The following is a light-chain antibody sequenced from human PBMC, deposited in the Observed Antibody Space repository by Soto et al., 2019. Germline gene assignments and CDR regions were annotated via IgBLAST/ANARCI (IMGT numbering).Light chain of an antibody. V-gene: IGKV3-15*01. Sequence: IVMTHSPATLSVSPWERSSLSFRASQSISSNLAWYQQNPGQAPRLLIYGASARATGVPARFSGSGSGTEFTLTISSLQPEDVATYYCQKCKVAPFTFGGGTKVDIK. J-gene: IGKJ4*01. CDR2: GAS. CDR1: QSISSN. CDR3: QKCKVAPFT.